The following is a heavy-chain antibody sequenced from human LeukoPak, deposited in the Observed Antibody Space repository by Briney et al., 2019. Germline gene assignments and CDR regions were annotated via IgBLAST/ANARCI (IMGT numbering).Heavy chain of an antibody. CDR2: IIPIFGTA. V-gene: IGHV1-69*05. J-gene: IGHJ4*02. D-gene: IGHD3-10*01. CDR1: GGTFSSYA. Sequence: SVKVSFKASGGTFSSYAISWVRQAPGQGLEWMGGIIPIFGTANYAQKFQGRVTITTDESTSTAYMELSSLRSEDTAVYYCASRKYYYGSGSYGDWGQGTLVTVSS. CDR3: ASRKYYYGSGSYGD.